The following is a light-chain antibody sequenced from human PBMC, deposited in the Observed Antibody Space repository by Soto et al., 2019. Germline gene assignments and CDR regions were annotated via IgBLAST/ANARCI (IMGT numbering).Light chain of an antibody. Sequence: QSALTQPASVSGSPGQSITISCTGTSSDVGGYNYVSWYQQHPGKAPKLMIYDVSNRPLGVSNRFSGSKSGNTASLTISGLKAVDEAVYNCSSYTSNSRLLLGGGTNLTLL. CDR2: DVS. V-gene: IGLV2-14*01. CDR1: SSDVGGYNY. CDR3: SSYTSNSRLL. J-gene: IGLJ2*01.